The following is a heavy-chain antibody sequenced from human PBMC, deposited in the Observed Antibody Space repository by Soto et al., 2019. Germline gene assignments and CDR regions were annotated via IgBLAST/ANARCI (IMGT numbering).Heavy chain of an antibody. Sequence: QVQLVQSGAAVKKPGSSVKVSCKASGGTFSSYAISWVRQAPGQGLEWMGGIIPIFGTANYAQKFQGRVTITADESTSTAYMELSSLRSEDTAVYYCARGALTYYYDSSGYAFDIWGQGTMVTVSS. CDR3: ARGALTYYYDSSGYAFDI. J-gene: IGHJ3*02. V-gene: IGHV1-69*12. CDR1: GGTFSSYA. D-gene: IGHD3-22*01. CDR2: IIPIFGTA.